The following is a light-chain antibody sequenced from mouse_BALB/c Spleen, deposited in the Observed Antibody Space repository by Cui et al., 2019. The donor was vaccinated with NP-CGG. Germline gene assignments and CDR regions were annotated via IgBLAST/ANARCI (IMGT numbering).Light chain of an antibody. V-gene: IGLV1*01. CDR1: TGAVITSNY. CDR2: GTN. CDR3: ALWYSNHWV. Sequence: QPVVIQEPALTTSPGETVTLTCRSSTGAVITSNYANWVQEKPDHLFTGLIGGTNNRAPGVPARFSGSLIGDKAALTITGAQTEDEAIYFCALWYSNHWVFGGGTKLTVL. J-gene: IGLJ1*01.